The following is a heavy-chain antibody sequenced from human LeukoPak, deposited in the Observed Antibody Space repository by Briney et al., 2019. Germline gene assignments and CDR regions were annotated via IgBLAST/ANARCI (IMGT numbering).Heavy chain of an antibody. CDR2: IYYSGST. V-gene: IGHV4-59*11. CDR1: GGSISSHY. D-gene: IGHD6-13*01. CDR3: ARGSKSSSWFNWFDP. J-gene: IGHJ5*02. Sequence: SETLSLTCTVSGGSISSHYWSWIRQPPGKGLEWIGYIYYSGSTNYNPSLKSRATISVDTSKNQFSLKLSSVTAADTAVYYCARGSKSSSWFNWFDPWGQGTLVTVSS.